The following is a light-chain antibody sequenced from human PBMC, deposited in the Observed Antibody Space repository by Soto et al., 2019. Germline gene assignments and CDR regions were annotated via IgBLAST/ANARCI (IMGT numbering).Light chain of an antibody. J-gene: IGLJ3*02. CDR2: DVS. CDR3: CSYAGSAWV. CDR1: SSDVGGYNY. Sequence: QSVLTQPRSVSGSPGQSVTISCTGTSSDVGGYNYVSWYQQHPGKAPKLMISDVSKRPSGVPDRFSGSKSGNTASLTISGLQAEDEADYYCCSYAGSAWVFGGGTKLTVL. V-gene: IGLV2-11*01.